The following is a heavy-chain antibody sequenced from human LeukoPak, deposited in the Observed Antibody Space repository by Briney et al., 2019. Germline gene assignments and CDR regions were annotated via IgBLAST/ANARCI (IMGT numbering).Heavy chain of an antibody. CDR3: AKAEREWLARRGGFQDY. D-gene: IGHD6-19*01. CDR1: GFPFSSHA. J-gene: IGHJ4*02. Sequence: GSLRLSCAASGFPFSSHAMSWVRQAPGKGPGWVSAFSCSGGSTYYADSVKGRFTISRDNSKNTLYLQMNSLRAEDTAVYYCAKAEREWLARRGGFQDYWGQGTLVTVSS. CDR2: FSCSGGST. V-gene: IGHV3-23*01.